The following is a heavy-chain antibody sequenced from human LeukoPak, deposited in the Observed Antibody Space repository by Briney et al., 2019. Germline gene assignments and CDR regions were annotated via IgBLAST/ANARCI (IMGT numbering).Heavy chain of an antibody. CDR2: IYYSVST. CDR1: GGSISSGDCY. Sequence: SETLSLTCAVSGGSISSGDCYWSWIRQPPGKGLEWIGYIYYSVSTYYNPSLKSQVTISVDTSKNQFSLKLSSVTAADTAVYYRARIYCSSTRCYVLDPWGQGTLVTVSS. V-gene: IGHV4-30-4*08. J-gene: IGHJ5*02. CDR3: ARIYCSSTRCYVLDP. D-gene: IGHD2-2*01.